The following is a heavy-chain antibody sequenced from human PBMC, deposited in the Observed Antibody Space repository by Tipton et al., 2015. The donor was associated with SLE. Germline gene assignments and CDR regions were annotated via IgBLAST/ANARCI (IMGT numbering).Heavy chain of an antibody. V-gene: IGHV4-61*02. CDR1: GGSISSGSYY. CDR2: NYISGST. CDR3: ARGVPWGGYDTFDI. J-gene: IGHJ3*02. D-gene: IGHD3-10*01. Sequence: TLSLTCTVSGGSISSGSYYWTWIRQPAGKGLEWIGRNYISGSTNYNPSLKRRVTISADTSKSQFSLKLSSVTAADTAMYYCARGVPWGGYDTFDIWGQGTMVTVSS.